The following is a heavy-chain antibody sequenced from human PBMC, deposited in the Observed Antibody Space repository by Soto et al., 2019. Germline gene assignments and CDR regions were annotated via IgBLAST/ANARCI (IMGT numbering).Heavy chain of an antibody. CDR1: EFTFGNAW. D-gene: IGHD2-2*01. CDR2: IKSKTDGGTT. V-gene: IGHV3-15*01. J-gene: IGHJ6*03. Sequence: EVQLVESGGGLVKPGGSLSLSFEASEFTFGNAWMSWVRQAPGKGLGWVGRIKSKTDGGTTDYAAPVKGRFTISRDDSKNTLYLQMNSLKTEDTAVYYCTTAPDIVVVPAATRRDYYYYYMDVWGKGTTATVSS. CDR3: TTAPDIVVVPAATRRDYYYYYMDV.